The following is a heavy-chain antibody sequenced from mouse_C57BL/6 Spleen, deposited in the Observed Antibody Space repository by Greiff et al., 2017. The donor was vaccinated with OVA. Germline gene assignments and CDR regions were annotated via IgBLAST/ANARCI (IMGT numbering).Heavy chain of an antibody. J-gene: IGHJ2*01. CDR1: GFTFSDYG. V-gene: IGHV5-15*01. CDR3: ARFITRNYFDY. D-gene: IGHD1-1*01. Sequence: EVKLVESGGGLVQPGGSLKLSCAASGFTFSDYGMAWVRQAPRKGPEWVAFISNLAYSIYYADTVTGRFTISRENAKNTLYLEMSSLRSEDTAMYYCARFITRNYFDYWGQGTTLTVSS. CDR2: ISNLAYSI.